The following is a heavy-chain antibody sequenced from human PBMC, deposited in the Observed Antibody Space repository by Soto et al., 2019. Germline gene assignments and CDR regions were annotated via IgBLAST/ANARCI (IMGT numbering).Heavy chain of an antibody. Sequence: QVQLVESGGGVVQPGRSLRLSCAASGFTFSSYAMHWVRQAPGKGLEWVALISYDGSNKYYADSVKGRFTICRDNSKNTLYLQMNSLRAEDTAVYYCGRCSSTSCHLGSDYWGQGTLVTVSS. CDR3: GRCSSTSCHLGSDY. CDR2: ISYDGSNK. V-gene: IGHV3-30-3*01. D-gene: IGHD2-2*01. J-gene: IGHJ4*02. CDR1: GFTFSSYA.